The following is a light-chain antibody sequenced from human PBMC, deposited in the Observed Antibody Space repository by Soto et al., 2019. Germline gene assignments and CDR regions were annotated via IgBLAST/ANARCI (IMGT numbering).Light chain of an antibody. CDR2: GAS. J-gene: IGKJ1*01. V-gene: IGKV3-20*01. CDR3: QQFGSSSWT. Sequence: ESGLTQSPGTLSLSPGEKATLSCRASQSVSRRYLAWYQQKPGQAPRLLIYGASSRATGIPDRFSGSGSGPAFTLTVSRVEPDNFAVYSCQQFGSSSWTFGQGTKVEIK. CDR1: QSVSRRY.